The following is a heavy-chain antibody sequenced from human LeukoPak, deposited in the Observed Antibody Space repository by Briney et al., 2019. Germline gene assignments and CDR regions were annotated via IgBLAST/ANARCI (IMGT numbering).Heavy chain of an antibody. V-gene: IGHV4-34*01. Sequence: SETLSLTCAVYGGSFSGYYWSWIRQPPGKGLEWIGEINHSGSTNYNPSLKSRVTISVDTSKNQFSLKLSSVTAGDTAVYYCAIERGSESFDPWGQGTLVTVSS. CDR1: GGSFSGYY. CDR3: AIERGSESFDP. CDR2: INHSGST. D-gene: IGHD3-16*01. J-gene: IGHJ5*02.